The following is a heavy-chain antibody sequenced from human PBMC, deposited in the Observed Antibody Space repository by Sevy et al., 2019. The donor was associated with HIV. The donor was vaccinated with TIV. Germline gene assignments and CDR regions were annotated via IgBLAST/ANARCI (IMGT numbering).Heavy chain of an antibody. CDR2: INWNSGRI. D-gene: IGHD3-3*01. CDR1: GFTFDDYA. J-gene: IGHJ3*02. Sequence: GGSLRLSCAASGFTFDDYAMHWVRQAPGKGLEWVSGINWNSGRIGYADSVKGRFTISRDNAKNSINLQMKSLRVEDRALYYCAKEGGTAQVRFGDEFDIWGQGTVVTVSS. CDR3: AKEGGTAQVRFGDEFDI. V-gene: IGHV3-9*01.